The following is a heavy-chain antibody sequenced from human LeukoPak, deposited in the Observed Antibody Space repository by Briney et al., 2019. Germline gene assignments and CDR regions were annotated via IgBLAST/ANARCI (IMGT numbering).Heavy chain of an antibody. V-gene: IGHV5-51*01. CDR3: ARQSTSYDSSGYYYNY. J-gene: IGHJ4*02. Sequence: RGESLKISGKGSGYSFTSYWIGWVGQVPGKGLEWMGIIYPGDSDTRYSPSFQGQVTISADKSISTAYLQWSSLKASDTAMYYCARQSTSYDSSGYYYNYWGQGTLVTVSS. CDR1: GYSFTSYW. D-gene: IGHD3-22*01. CDR2: IYPGDSDT.